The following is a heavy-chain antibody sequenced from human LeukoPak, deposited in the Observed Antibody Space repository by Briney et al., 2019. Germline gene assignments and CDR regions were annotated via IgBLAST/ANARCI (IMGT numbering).Heavy chain of an antibody. CDR1: GGSFSGYY. D-gene: IGHD3-22*01. CDR3: ARASWYYYDSRRHMDY. V-gene: IGHV4-34*01. J-gene: IGHJ4*02. CDR2: INHSGST. Sequence: SSETLSLTCAVYGGSFSGYYWSWIRQPPGKGLEWIGEINHSGSTNYNPSLKSRVTISVDTSKNQFTLKLSSVTAADTAVYYCARASWYYYDSRRHMDYWGQGTLVTVSS.